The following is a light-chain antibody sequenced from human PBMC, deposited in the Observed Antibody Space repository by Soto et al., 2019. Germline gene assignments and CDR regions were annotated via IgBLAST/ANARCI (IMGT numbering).Light chain of an antibody. CDR2: AAS. V-gene: IGKV1-9*01. CDR1: QGISSS. CDR3: QQVNTYPHT. J-gene: IGKJ2*01. Sequence: DIQLTQSPSFLSASVGDRVTITCRASQGISSSLAWFQQKPGKAPKLLIYAASTLQSRVPSRCSGSGSGTDVTLTINSLQPEDFATYYCQQVNTYPHTFGQGTKLEIK.